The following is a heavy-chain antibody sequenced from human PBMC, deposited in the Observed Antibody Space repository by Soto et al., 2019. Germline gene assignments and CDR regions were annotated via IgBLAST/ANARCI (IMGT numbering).Heavy chain of an antibody. CDR1: DGSVNTGNYY. D-gene: IGHD3-16*01. V-gene: IGHV4-61*01. CDR3: AREEKQLSRYGGDFDY. CDR2: IYYIGTT. Sequence: QVQLQESGPGLVKPSETLSLTCSVSDGSVNTGNYYWSWIRQPPGKGLEWIGHIYYIGTTNYNPSLKSRVTSSVDTSKTQFSLKVTSVTAADTAVYFCAREEKQLSRYGGDFDYWGQGILVTVSS. J-gene: IGHJ4*02.